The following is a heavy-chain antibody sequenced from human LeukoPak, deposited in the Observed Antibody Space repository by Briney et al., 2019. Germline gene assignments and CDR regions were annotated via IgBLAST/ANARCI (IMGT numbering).Heavy chain of an antibody. Sequence: PSETLSLTCTVSGGSINTYYWNWTRQPAGKGLEWIGRIYTNGSTNYNPSLKSRVSISIDKSKNQFSLRLSSVTAADTDVYYCARGNSSSACDYWGQGTLVTVSS. J-gene: IGHJ4*02. D-gene: IGHD6-6*01. CDR3: ARGNSSSACDY. V-gene: IGHV4-4*07. CDR1: GGSINTYY. CDR2: IYTNGST.